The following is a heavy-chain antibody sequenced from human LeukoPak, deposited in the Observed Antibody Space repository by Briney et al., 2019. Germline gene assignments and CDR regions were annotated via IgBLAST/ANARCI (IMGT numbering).Heavy chain of an antibody. CDR1: GFTFSSYW. V-gene: IGHV3-7*01. D-gene: IGHD2-15*01. J-gene: IGHJ3*02. CDR3: ARPGYCSGDTCYVAFDI. Sequence: PGGSLRLSCAASGFTFSSYWMSWVRQAPGKGLEWVANIKQDGSEKHYVDSVKGRFTISRDNAKNSLYLQMNSLRAEDTAVYYCARPGYCSGDTCYVAFDIWHQGTMVTVSS. CDR2: IKQDGSEK.